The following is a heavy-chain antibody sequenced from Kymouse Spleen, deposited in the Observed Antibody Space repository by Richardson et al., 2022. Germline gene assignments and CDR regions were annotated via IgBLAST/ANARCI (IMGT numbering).Heavy chain of an antibody. CDR2: IRSKANSYAT. V-gene: IGHV3-73*02. CDR1: GFTFSGSA. CDR3: TRTSITGTRLDV. Sequence: EVQLVESGGGLVQPGGSLKLSCAASGFTFSGSAMHWVRQASGKGLEWVGRIRSKANSYATAYAASVKGRFTISRDDSKNTAYLQMNSLKTEDTAVYYCTRTSITGTRLDVWGQGTTVTVSS. J-gene: IGHJ6*02. D-gene: IGHD1-7*01.